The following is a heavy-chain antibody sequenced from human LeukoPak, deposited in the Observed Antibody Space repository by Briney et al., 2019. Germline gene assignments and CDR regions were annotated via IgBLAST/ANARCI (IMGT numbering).Heavy chain of an antibody. V-gene: IGHV3-48*04. CDR2: ISSSSSTI. D-gene: IGHD2-2*01. CDR3: AREDQPRYYYYGMDV. CDR1: GFNFSLAW. J-gene: IGHJ6*02. Sequence: PGGSLRLSCAGSGFNFSLAWMSWVRQVPGKGLEWVSYISSSSSTIYYADSVKGRFTISRDNAKNSLYLQMNSLRAEDTAVYYCAREDQPRYYYYGMDVWGQGTTVTVSS.